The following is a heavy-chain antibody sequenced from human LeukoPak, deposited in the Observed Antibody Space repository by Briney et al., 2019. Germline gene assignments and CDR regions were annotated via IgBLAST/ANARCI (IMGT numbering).Heavy chain of an antibody. CDR2: IWYDGSNK. CDR3: ARDHGHYDFLSGSYYSYYYGMDV. V-gene: IGHV3-33*01. D-gene: IGHD3-3*01. Sequence: PGRSLRLSCAASAFTFNTYDMHWVRQVPGKGLEWVAVIWYDGSNKFYADSVKGRFTIARDNSKHTLYLQMNSLRAEDTGVYYCARDHGHYDFLSGSYYSYYYGMDVWGQGTTVTVSS. CDR1: AFTFNTYD. J-gene: IGHJ6*02.